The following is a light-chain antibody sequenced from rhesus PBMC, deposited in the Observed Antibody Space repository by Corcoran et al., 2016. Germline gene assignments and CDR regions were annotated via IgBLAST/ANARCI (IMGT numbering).Light chain of an antibody. CDR2: KAA. CDR3: QHAYGTPFT. V-gene: IGKV1-74*01. J-gene: IGKJ3*01. Sequence: DIQMTQSPSSLSASLGDRVSITCRASKSVNNYLNWYQQNPGKAPQLLIFKAASLESGVPSRFSGSGAGTDYNLTISSLQPEDLATYYCQHAYGTPFTFGPGTKLEIK. CDR1: KSVNNY.